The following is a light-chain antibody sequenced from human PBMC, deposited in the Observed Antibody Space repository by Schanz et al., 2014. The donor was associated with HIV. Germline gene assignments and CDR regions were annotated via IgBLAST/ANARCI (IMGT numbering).Light chain of an antibody. Sequence: DIQMTQSPSSLSASIGDRVTITCQASQDITNYLNWYQQKPGKAPKLLIYDASNLETGVPSRFSGSGSGTDFTLTISSLQSEDSAVYYCQQYNNWPPYTFGQGTKLEIK. CDR2: DAS. J-gene: IGKJ2*01. CDR3: QQYNNWPPYT. V-gene: IGKV1-33*01. CDR1: QDITNY.